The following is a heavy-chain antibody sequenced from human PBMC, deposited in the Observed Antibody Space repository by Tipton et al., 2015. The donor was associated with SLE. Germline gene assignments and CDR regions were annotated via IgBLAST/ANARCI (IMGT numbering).Heavy chain of an antibody. CDR2: ISSTGIYI. CDR1: GFTFSYYN. D-gene: IGHD3-3*01. V-gene: IGHV3-21*03. Sequence: GSLRLSCTASGFTFSYYNMNWVRQAPGEGLEWVSSISSTGIYIYNADSLNGRFTISRDNAKNSLYLQMNSLRAEDTAVYYCARSPVDYWNGYSAWGQGTLVAVSS. CDR3: ARSPVDYWNGYSA. J-gene: IGHJ4*02.